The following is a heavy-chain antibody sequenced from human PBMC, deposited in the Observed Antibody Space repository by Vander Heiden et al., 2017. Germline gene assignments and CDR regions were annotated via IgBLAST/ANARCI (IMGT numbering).Heavy chain of an antibody. V-gene: IGHV3-23*01. J-gene: IGHJ4*02. CDR1: GFTFRSYA. CDR2: ISGSGGST. D-gene: IGHD3-22*01. CDR3: AKVVHWSSGYSYPDY. Sequence: EVQLLESGGGLVQPGGSLRLARAAPGFTFRSYAMSWVRQAPGKGLEWVSAISGSGGSTYYADSVKDRFTISRDNSKNTLYLQMNSLRAEDTAVYYCAKVVHWSSGYSYPDYWGQGTLVTVSS.